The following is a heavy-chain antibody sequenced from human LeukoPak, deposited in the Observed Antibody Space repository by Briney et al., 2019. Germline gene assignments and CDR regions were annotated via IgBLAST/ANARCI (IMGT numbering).Heavy chain of an antibody. CDR3: ARGPQVATDAAFHF. Sequence: SETLSLTCTVSGGSINSHYWSCIRQPAGKGLEWIGRIYSSGSTNYNPSLKSRVTMSVDVSKNQFSLKLTSVTAADTAMYYCARGPQVATDAAFHFWGQGTLVTVSS. J-gene: IGHJ4*02. D-gene: IGHD2-15*01. V-gene: IGHV4-4*07. CDR1: GGSINSHY. CDR2: IYSSGST.